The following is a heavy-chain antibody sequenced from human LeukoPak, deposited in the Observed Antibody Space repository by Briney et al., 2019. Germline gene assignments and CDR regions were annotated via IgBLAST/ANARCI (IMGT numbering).Heavy chain of an antibody. D-gene: IGHD3-3*01. CDR3: ARSGLRFLEPNFDY. J-gene: IGHJ4*02. V-gene: IGHV3-7*01. CDR2: IKQDGSEK. CDR1: GFTFSSRA. Sequence: GGSLRLSCTASGFTFSSRAMGWVRQAPGKGLEWVANIKQDGSEKYYVDSVKGRFTISRDNAKNSLYLQMNSLRAEDTAVYYCARSGLRFLEPNFDYWGQGTLVTVSS.